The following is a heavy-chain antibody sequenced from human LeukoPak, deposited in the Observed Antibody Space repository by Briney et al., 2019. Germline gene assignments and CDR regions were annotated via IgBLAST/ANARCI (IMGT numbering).Heavy chain of an antibody. J-gene: IGHJ4*02. CDR2: IYPADSDT. V-gene: IGHV5-51*01. D-gene: IGHD3-10*01. CDR3: ARPVDSGSYWELVY. CDR1: GYSFTSYW. Sequence: GESLKISCKGSGYSFTSYWIGRVRQMPGKGLEWMGIIYPADSDTRYSPSFQGQVTISADKSISTAYLQWSSLKVSDTAMYYCARPVDSGSYWELVYWGQGTLVTVSS.